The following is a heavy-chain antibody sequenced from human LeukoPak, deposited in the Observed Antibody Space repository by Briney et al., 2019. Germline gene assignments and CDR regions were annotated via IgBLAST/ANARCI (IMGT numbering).Heavy chain of an antibody. Sequence: ASVKVSCKASGYTFTGYYMHWVRQAPGQGLEWMGWINPNSGGTNYAQKVQGRVTMTRDTSISTAYMELSRLRSDDTAVYYCAREVGATTWGAFDIWGQGTMGTVSS. V-gene: IGHV1-2*02. CDR1: GYTFTGYY. CDR3: AREVGATTWGAFDI. J-gene: IGHJ3*02. CDR2: INPNSGGT. D-gene: IGHD1-26*01.